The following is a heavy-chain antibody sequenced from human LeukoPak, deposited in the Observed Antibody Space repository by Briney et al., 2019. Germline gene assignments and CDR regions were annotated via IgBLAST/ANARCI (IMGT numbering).Heavy chain of an antibody. CDR1: GVSLTNYY. CDR2: IYYSRYTEYNPT. J-gene: IGHJ4*02. V-gene: IGHV4-59*01. CDR3: ARGDGWGDAVDGMGY. Sequence: PSETLSLTCTVSGVSLTNYYWTWIRQPPGKGLEWIGHIYYSRYTEYNPTEYNPSLQSRVTISVDTSQNQFSLKVNSVTAADTAVYFCARGDGWGDAVDGMGYWGQGTLVTVSS. D-gene: IGHD6-19*01.